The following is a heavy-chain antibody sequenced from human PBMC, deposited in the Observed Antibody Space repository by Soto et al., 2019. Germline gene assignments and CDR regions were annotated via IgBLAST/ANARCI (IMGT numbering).Heavy chain of an antibody. V-gene: IGHV3-23*01. CDR3: AKGPAGSMSYYFDY. J-gene: IGHJ4*02. CDR2: ITHTGGSP. CDR1: GFTFSKFA. Sequence: EVQLLESGGGLEQPGGSLRLSCAASGFTFSKFAMNWVRATPGKGLEWISSITHTGGSPYYADSVKGRFTISRDNSKNTLFLHMSTLGDEDSAMYYCAKGPAGSMSYYFDYWGQGTLVTVSS.